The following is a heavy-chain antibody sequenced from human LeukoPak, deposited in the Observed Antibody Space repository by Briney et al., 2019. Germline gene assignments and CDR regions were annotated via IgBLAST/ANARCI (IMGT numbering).Heavy chain of an antibody. CDR1: GVSMSAFY. D-gene: IGHD1-1*01. CDR3: ARAPAVSGTTWFDP. V-gene: IGHV4-4*07. J-gene: IGHJ5*02. Sequence: PSETLSLTCTVSGVSMSAFYWSWIRQPAGKELEWIGRIYTTGNTNYNPSLKSRVTISVDTSKNQFYLRLTSVTAADTAVYYCARAPAVSGTTWFDPWGQGALVTV. CDR2: IYTTGNT.